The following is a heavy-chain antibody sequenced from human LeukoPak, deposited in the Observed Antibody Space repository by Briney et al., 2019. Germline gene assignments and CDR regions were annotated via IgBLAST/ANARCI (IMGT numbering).Heavy chain of an antibody. V-gene: IGHV3-30*02. Sequence: GGSLRLSCAASGFAFSSYGMHWVRQAPGKGLEWVAFIRYDGSNKYYADSVKGRFTISRDNAKNSLCLQMNSLRAEDTAVYYCARGSMGYYYYYMDVWGKGTTVTVSS. CDR2: IRYDGSNK. CDR3: ARGSMGYYYYYMDV. J-gene: IGHJ6*03. D-gene: IGHD2-8*01. CDR1: GFAFSSYG.